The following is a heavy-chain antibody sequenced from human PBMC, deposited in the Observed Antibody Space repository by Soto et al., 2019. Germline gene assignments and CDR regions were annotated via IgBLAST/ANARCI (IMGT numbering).Heavy chain of an antibody. D-gene: IGHD5-12*01. V-gene: IGHV3-30*18. CDR3: AKDSGYNGYDVYDYYYGMEV. CDR1: GFTFSLYG. J-gene: IGHJ6*02. Sequence: QLQLVESGGDLVQPGRSLRLSCAASGFTFSLYGMHWVRQAPGRGLEWVAVMCYGGSNKFYADSVKGRFTISRDNSKNTLYLEMNSLRPEDTAVYFCAKDSGYNGYDVYDYYYGMEVLGHGTTFTVTS. CDR2: MCYGGSNK.